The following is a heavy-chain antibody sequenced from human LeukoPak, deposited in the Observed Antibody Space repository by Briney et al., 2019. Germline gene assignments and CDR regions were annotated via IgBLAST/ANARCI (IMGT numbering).Heavy chain of an antibody. D-gene: IGHD1-26*01. CDR3: ARDPGSYHSFDY. J-gene: IGHJ4*02. Sequence: GASVKVSCKASGGTFSSYAISWVRQAPGQGLEWMGRIIPILGIANYAQKFQGRVTITADKSTSTAYMELSSLRSEDTAVYYCARDPGSYHSFDYWGQGTLVTVSS. CDR2: IIPILGIA. V-gene: IGHV1-69*04. CDR1: GGTFSSYA.